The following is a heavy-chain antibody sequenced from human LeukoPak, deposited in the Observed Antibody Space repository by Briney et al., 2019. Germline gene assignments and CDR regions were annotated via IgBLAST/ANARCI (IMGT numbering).Heavy chain of an antibody. D-gene: IGHD6-19*01. Sequence: AGGPLRLFCATSGFILSGYAKIWVGEAPEKGLDCISGIGAGGGTTDYADTAKGPFTVSRDNSKNTLYLQMNSLRAEATAIYYCATDTPPRNSGWDRWGQGTLVTVST. CDR3: ATDTPPRNSGWDR. CDR1: GFILSGYA. V-gene: IGHV3-23*01. CDR2: IGAGGGTT. J-gene: IGHJ4*02.